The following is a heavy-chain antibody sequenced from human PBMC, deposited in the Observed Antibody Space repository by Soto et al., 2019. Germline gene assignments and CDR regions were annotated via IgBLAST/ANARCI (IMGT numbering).Heavy chain of an antibody. CDR3: AKDIALVRGVIIDLDV. V-gene: IGHV3-30*18. D-gene: IGHD3-10*01. Sequence: PVGSLRLSCAASVFTFSNYGMHWVRHSPGKGLEWVAVISYDGDNKYYADSLKGRFAISRDNSKNTLYLQMKSLRPEDTAVYYCAKDIALVRGVIIDLDVWGQGTTVTVSS. J-gene: IGHJ6*02. CDR2: ISYDGDNK. CDR1: VFTFSNYG.